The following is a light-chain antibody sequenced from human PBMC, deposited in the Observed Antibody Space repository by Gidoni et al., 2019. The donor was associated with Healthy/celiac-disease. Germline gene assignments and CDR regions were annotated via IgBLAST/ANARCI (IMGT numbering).Light chain of an antibody. J-gene: IGKJ1*01. CDR1: QSVLYSSNNKNY. CDR2: WAS. V-gene: IGKV4-1*01. Sequence: DIVMTQSQDSLAVSLGERATINCKSRQSVLYSSNNKNYLTWYQQKPGQPPKLLIYWASTRESGVPDRFSGSGSGTDFTLTISSLQAEDVAVYYCQQYYSTPTFGQGTKVEIK. CDR3: QQYYSTPT.